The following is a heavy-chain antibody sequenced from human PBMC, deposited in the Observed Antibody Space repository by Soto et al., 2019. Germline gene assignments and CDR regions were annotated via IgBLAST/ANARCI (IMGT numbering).Heavy chain of an antibody. Sequence: PSDTLSLTCTVSGGSISSYYWSWIRQPPGKGLEWIGYIYYSGSTNYNPSLKSRVTISVDTSKNQFSLKLSSVTAADTAVYYCARDLGYGDSPSGVPNYYYYYGMDVWGQGTTVTVSS. V-gene: IGHV4-59*01. CDR2: IYYSGST. J-gene: IGHJ6*02. CDR3: ARDLGYGDSPSGVPNYYYYYGMDV. D-gene: IGHD4-17*01. CDR1: GGSISSYY.